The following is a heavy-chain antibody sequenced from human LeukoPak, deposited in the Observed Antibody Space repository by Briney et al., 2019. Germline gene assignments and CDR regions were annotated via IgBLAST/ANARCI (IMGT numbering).Heavy chain of an antibody. CDR3: ARLDDLVGVYNWFDP. J-gene: IGHJ5*02. Sequence: GESLKISCKGSGYSFTNYWIGWVRQMPGKGLEWMGIIYPGDSDTRYSPSFQGQVTISADKSISTAYLQWSSLKASDTAMYYCARLDDLVGVYNWFDPWGRGTLVTVSS. CDR2: IYPGDSDT. CDR1: GYSFTNYW. D-gene: IGHD2-8*01. V-gene: IGHV5-51*01.